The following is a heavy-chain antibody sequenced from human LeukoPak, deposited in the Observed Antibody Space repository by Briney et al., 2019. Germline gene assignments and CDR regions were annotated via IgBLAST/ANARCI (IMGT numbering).Heavy chain of an antibody. CDR3: ARNSSELYYYNTSGHQYYHHMGV. CDR1: GGSIISYY. Sequence: PSETLSLTCTVSGGSIISYYWTWIRQPPGKGLEWIGHIYYSGSTNYNPSLKSRVTISVDTSKNQFSLKLSSVTAADTAVYYCARNSSELYYYNTSGHQYYHHMGVWGKGTTVTVSS. J-gene: IGHJ6*03. D-gene: IGHD3-22*01. CDR2: IYYSGST. V-gene: IGHV4-59*01.